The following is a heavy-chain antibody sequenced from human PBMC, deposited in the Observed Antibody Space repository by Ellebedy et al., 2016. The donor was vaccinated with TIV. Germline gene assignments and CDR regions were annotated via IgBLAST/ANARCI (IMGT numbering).Heavy chain of an antibody. CDR3: ARDPVGVGPAFDV. D-gene: IGHD4-23*01. CDR2: ITESGGNT. CDR1: GLTFSSHA. V-gene: IGHV3-23*01. J-gene: IGHJ3*01. Sequence: GESLKISCAASGLTFSSHAMSWVRQAPGKGLEWVSSITESGGNTYYADSVKGRFPISRDNSKDTLFLHINSLRAEDTSIYSCARDPVGVGPAFDVWGQGTMVTVSS.